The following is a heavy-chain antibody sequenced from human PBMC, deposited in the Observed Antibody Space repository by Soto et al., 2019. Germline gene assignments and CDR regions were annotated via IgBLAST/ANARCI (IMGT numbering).Heavy chain of an antibody. CDR1: GGTFSSYA. CDR3: ARAGRYCTNGVCPYRDY. D-gene: IGHD2-8*01. V-gene: IGHV1-69*13. CDR2: IIPIFGTA. Sequence: SVKVSCKASGGTFSSYAISWARQAPGQGLEWMGGIIPIFGTANYAQKFQGRVTITADESTSTAYMELSSLRSEDTAVYYCARAGRYCTNGVCPYRDYWGQGTLVTVSS. J-gene: IGHJ4*02.